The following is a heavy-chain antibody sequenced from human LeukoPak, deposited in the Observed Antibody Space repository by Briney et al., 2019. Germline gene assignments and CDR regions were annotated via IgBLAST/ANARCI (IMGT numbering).Heavy chain of an antibody. Sequence: SGGSLRLSCAASGFTFSSYSMNWVRQAPGKGLEWVSYISSSSSTIYYADSVKGRFTISRDNAKNSLYLQMNSLRAEDTAVYHCAKHDVGGYNYPYYYYMDVWGKGTTVTVSS. D-gene: IGHD1-26*01. CDR2: ISSSSSTI. J-gene: IGHJ6*03. V-gene: IGHV3-48*04. CDR1: GFTFSSYS. CDR3: AKHDVGGYNYPYYYYMDV.